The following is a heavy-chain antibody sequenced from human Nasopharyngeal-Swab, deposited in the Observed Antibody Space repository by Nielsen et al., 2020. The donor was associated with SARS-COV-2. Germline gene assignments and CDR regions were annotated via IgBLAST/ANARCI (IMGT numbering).Heavy chain of an antibody. V-gene: IGHV4-34*01. J-gene: IGHJ4*02. D-gene: IGHD3-16*01. Sequence: SETLSLTCAVYGGSFSGYYWSWIRQSPGKGLEWIGEINHSRSTNYNPSLESRVTMSVDTSKNQFSLRLSSVTAADTAVYYCARGNISARLGLWGQGTLVTVSS. CDR2: INHSRST. CDR3: ARGNISARLGL. CDR1: GGSFSGYY.